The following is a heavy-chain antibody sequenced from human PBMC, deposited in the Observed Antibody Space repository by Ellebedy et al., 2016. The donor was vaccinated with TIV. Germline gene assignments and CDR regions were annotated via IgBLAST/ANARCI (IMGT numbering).Heavy chain of an antibody. CDR2: INQDGTEK. D-gene: IGHD4-17*01. CDR3: ARAIYGASYL. CDR1: GFTLSNYW. Sequence: GESLKISCTASGFTLSNYWMTWVRQAPGKGLEWVANINQDGTEKYYVDSVNGRFTISRDNAGNSLYLQMKGLGAEDTAVYYCARAIYGASYLWGRGTLVTVSS. V-gene: IGHV3-7*01. J-gene: IGHJ2*01.